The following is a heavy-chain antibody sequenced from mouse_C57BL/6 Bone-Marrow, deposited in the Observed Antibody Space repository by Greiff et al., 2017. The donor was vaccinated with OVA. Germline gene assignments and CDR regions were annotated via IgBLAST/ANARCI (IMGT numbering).Heavy chain of an antibody. Sequence: EVQVVESGGGLVKPGGSLKLSCAASGFTFSSYAMSWVRQTPEKRLEWVATISDGVSYTYYPDNVKGRFTIARDNAKNNLYLQMSHLKSEDTAMYYCARDITTVVRYFDVWGTGTTVTVSS. J-gene: IGHJ1*03. V-gene: IGHV5-4*01. CDR3: ARDITTVVRYFDV. CDR2: ISDGVSYT. CDR1: GFTFSSYA. D-gene: IGHD1-1*01.